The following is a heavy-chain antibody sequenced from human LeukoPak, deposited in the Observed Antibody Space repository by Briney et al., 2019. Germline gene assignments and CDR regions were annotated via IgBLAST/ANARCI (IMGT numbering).Heavy chain of an antibody. CDR1: GGSISSYY. J-gene: IGHJ5*02. CDR3: ARDARRGWFDP. Sequence: SETLSLTCTVSGGSISSYYWSWIRQPPGKGLAWIGYMYYSGSTNYNPSLKSRVTISVDTSKNQFSLKLSSVTAADTAVYYCARDARRGWFDPWGQGTLVTVSS. CDR2: MYYSGST. V-gene: IGHV4-59*01. D-gene: IGHD3-10*01.